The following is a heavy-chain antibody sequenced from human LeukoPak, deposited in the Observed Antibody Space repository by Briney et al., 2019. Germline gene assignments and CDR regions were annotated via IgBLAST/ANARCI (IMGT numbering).Heavy chain of an antibody. CDR3: TTDPGSSWYFFYGRDPDY. Sequence: GGSLRLSCAASGFTFSNAWMSWVRQAPGKGLEWVGCIKSKTDGGTTDYAAPVKGRFTISRDDSKNTLYLQMNSLKTEDTAVYYCTTDPGSSWYFFYGRDPDYWGQGTLVTVSS. D-gene: IGHD6-13*01. J-gene: IGHJ4*02. CDR2: IKSKTDGGTT. CDR1: GFTFSNAW. V-gene: IGHV3-15*01.